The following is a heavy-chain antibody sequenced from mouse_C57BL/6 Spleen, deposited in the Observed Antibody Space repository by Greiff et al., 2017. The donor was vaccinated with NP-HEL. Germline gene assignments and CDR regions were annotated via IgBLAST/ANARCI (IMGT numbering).Heavy chain of an antibody. CDR2: INPYNGGT. Sequence: VQLQQSGPVLVKPGASVKMSCKASGYTFTDYYMNWVKQSHGKSLEWIGVINPYNGGTSYNQKFKGKATLTVDKSSSTAYMELNSLTSEDSAVYYCAWDYSNQTFLFAYWGQGTLVTVSA. J-gene: IGHJ3*01. V-gene: IGHV1-19*01. CDR1: GYTFTDYY. CDR3: AWDYSNQTFLFAY. D-gene: IGHD2-5*01.